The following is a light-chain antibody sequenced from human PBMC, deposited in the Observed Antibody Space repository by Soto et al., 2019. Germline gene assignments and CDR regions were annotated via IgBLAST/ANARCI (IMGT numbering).Light chain of an antibody. CDR2: GAS. V-gene: IGKV3-15*01. CDR1: QSIGTN. J-gene: IGKJ2*01. Sequence: EIVMTQSPATLSVSPGERATLSCRASQSIGTNLGWYQQRPGQPPRLLIYGASARVSGIPARFSGSGSGTEFTLANSSLPSEDFAVYYCQQYNNWPPMYTFGQGTKLEIK. CDR3: QQYNNWPPMYT.